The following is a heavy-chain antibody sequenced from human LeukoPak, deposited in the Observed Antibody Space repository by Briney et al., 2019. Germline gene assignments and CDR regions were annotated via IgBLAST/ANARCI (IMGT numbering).Heavy chain of an antibody. CDR2: IYYSGST. J-gene: IGHJ5*02. D-gene: IGHD3-16*01. V-gene: IGHV4-39*07. CDR3: ARVTPDGYILGWFDP. CDR1: GGSISSSSYY. Sequence: SETLSLTCTVSGGSISSSSYYWGWIRQPPGKGLEWIGSIYYSGSTYYNPSLKSRVTISVDTSKNQFSLKLSSVTAADTAVYYCARVTPDGYILGWFDPWGQGTLVTVSS.